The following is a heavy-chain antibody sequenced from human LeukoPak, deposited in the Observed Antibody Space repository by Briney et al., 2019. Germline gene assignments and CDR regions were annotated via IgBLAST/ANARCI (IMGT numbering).Heavy chain of an antibody. Sequence: GRSLRLSCAASGFTFSSYAMHWVRQAPGKGLEWVAVISYDGSNKYYADSVKGRFTISGDNSKNTLYLQMNSLRAEDTAVYYCAKRLGAAAEKNAFDIWGQGTMVTVSS. CDR3: AKRLGAAAEKNAFDI. V-gene: IGHV3-30-3*01. CDR2: ISYDGSNK. CDR1: GFTFSSYA. D-gene: IGHD6-13*01. J-gene: IGHJ3*02.